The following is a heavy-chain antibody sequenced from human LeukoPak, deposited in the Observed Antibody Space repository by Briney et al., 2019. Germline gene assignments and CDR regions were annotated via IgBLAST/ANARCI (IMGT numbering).Heavy chain of an antibody. Sequence: SSETLSLTCTVSGGSISSYYWGWIRQPPGKGLEWIGEINHSGSTNYNPSLKSRVTISVDTSKNQFSLKLSSVTAADTAVYYCARPTNRYGSGSYYLRYWGQGTLVTVSS. CDR2: INHSGST. J-gene: IGHJ4*02. V-gene: IGHV4-34*01. D-gene: IGHD3-10*01. CDR3: ARPTNRYGSGSYYLRY. CDR1: GGSISSYY.